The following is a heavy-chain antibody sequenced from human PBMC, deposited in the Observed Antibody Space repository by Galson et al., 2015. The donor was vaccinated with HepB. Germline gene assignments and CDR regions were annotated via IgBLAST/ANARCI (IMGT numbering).Heavy chain of an antibody. V-gene: IGHV3-30*02. CDR2: IRSDESQK. CDR3: AKDRSGFYASGSSDY. CDR1: GFTFSSYG. J-gene: IGHJ4*02. D-gene: IGHD3-10*01. Sequence: SLRLSCAASGFTFSSYGMHWVRQAPGKGLQWVAFIRSDESQKFYGDSVKGRFTISRDNFKNTLYLQLKSLTAEDTAVYYCAKDRSGFYASGSSDYWGQGTVGTVSS.